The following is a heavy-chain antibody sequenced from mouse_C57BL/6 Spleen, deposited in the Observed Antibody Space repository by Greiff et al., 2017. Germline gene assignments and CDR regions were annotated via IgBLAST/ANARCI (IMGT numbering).Heavy chain of an antibody. CDR1: GYAFSSSW. CDR2: IYPGEGDT. D-gene: IGHD1-1*01. J-gene: IGHJ1*03. Sequence: VQLQQSGPELVKPGASVKISCKASGYAFSSSWMNWVKQRPGKGLEWIGRIYPGEGDTNYNGKFKGKATLTADKSSSTAYMQLSSLTSEDSAVYFCARDICYGTPRYLDVWGTGTTVTVSS. V-gene: IGHV1-82*01. CDR3: ARDICYGTPRYLDV.